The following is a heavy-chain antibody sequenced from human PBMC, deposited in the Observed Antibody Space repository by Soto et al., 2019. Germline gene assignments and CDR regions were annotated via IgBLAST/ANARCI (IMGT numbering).Heavy chain of an antibody. V-gene: IGHV1-8*01. CDR3: ARMDGAVAGCDY. CDR1: GYTFTSYD. CDR2: MNPNSGNT. J-gene: IGHJ4*02. D-gene: IGHD6-19*01. Sequence: QVQLVQSGAEVKKPGASVKVSCKASGYTFTSYDINWVRQATGQGLEWMGWMNPNSGNTGYAQKFQGRXXMXRXXSISTAYMELSSLRSEDTAVYYCARMDGAVAGCDYWGQGTLVTVSS.